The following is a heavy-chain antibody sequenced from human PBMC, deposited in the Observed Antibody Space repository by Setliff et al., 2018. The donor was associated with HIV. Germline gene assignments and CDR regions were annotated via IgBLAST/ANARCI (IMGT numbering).Heavy chain of an antibody. V-gene: IGHV4-59*01. CDR2: ISYSGST. Sequence: SETLSLTCTVSGGSISSYYWSWIRQPPGKGLEWIGYISYSGSTNYSPSLKSRVTILVDTSKNHFPLKLTSVTAADTAVYYCARGPTRFYFDYWGQGTLVTVSS. CDR1: GGSISSYY. CDR3: ARGPTRFYFDY. J-gene: IGHJ4*02. D-gene: IGHD1-1*01.